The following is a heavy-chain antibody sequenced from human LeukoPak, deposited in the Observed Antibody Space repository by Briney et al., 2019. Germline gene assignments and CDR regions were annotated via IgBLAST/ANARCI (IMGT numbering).Heavy chain of an antibody. D-gene: IGHD3-10*01. CDR2: IRGKAFGGTT. Sequence: AGGSLRLSCTASGFTFGDYAMSWVRQAPGKGLECVGFIRGKAFGGTTEYAASVKGRFTISRDDSNSIAYLQMNSLKTEDTAVYYCTRGGGIFRGLKVPFDYWGQGTLVTVSS. J-gene: IGHJ4*02. V-gene: IGHV3-49*04. CDR3: TRGGGIFRGLKVPFDY. CDR1: GFTFGDYA.